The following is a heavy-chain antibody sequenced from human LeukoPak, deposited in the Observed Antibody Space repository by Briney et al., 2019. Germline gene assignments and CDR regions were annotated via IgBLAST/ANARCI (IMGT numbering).Heavy chain of an antibody. CDR2: ISYDGSNK. Sequence: GGSLRLSCAASGFTFSSYAMHWVRQAPGKGLEWVAVISYDGSNKYYADSVKGRFTISRDNSKNTLYLQMNSLRAEDTAVYYCARGKSPYCSSTSCYTTTAESVLHNWFDPWGQGTLVTVSS. J-gene: IGHJ5*02. CDR1: GFTFSSYA. D-gene: IGHD2-2*02. V-gene: IGHV3-30-3*01. CDR3: ARGKSPYCSSTSCYTTTAESVLHNWFDP.